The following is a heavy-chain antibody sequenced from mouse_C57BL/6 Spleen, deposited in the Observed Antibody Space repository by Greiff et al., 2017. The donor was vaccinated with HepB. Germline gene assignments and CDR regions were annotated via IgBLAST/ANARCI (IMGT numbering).Heavy chain of an antibody. CDR1: GYAFTNYL. J-gene: IGHJ2*01. D-gene: IGHD3-2*02. CDR2: INPGSGGT. Sequence: QVQLKESGAELVRPGTSVKVSCKASGYAFTNYLIEWVKQRPGQGLEWIGVINPGSGGTNYNEKFKGKATLTADKSSSTAYMQLSSLTSEDSAVYFRARRDSSGYGYFDYWGQGTTLTVSS. V-gene: IGHV1-54*01. CDR3: ARRDSSGYGYFDY.